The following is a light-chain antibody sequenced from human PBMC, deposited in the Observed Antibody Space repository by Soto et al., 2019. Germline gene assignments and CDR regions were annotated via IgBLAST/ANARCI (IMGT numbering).Light chain of an antibody. Sequence: EIVVTQSPGILSVSPGDRATLSCRASQSVGRNLAWYQQKPGQAPTLLIYAASTRATGLPARFSGSGSGTDFTLTISSLQYEDFAVYYCQEYSKWPLFTFGPGTRVDIK. V-gene: IGKV3-15*01. CDR2: AAS. J-gene: IGKJ3*01. CDR1: QSVGRN. CDR3: QEYSKWPLFT.